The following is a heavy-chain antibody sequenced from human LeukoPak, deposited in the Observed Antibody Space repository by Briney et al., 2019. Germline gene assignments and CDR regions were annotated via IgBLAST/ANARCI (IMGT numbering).Heavy chain of an antibody. Sequence: PSETLSLTCTVSGGSISSYYWSWIRQPPGKGLEWIGYIYYSGSTNYNPSLKSRVTISVDSSKNQFSLKLSSVTAADTAVYYCARTTEGGYTYDYFYYYYMDVWGKGTTVTISS. CDR3: ARTTEGGYTYDYFYYYYMDV. J-gene: IGHJ6*03. V-gene: IGHV4-59*01. CDR1: GGSISSYY. D-gene: IGHD5-18*01. CDR2: IYYSGST.